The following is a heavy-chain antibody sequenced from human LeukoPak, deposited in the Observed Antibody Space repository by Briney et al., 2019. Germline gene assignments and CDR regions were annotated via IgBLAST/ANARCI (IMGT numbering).Heavy chain of an antibody. V-gene: IGHV1-69*04. CDR2: IIPILGIA. D-gene: IGHD3-10*01. CDR1: GGTFSSYA. CDR3: ARPTMVRIYGMDV. Sequence: SVKVSCKASGGTFSSYAISWVRQAPGQGLEWMGRIIPILGIANYAQKFQGRVTITADKSTSTAYMELSSLRSEDTAVYYCARPTMVRIYGMDVWGQGTTVTVSS. J-gene: IGHJ6*02.